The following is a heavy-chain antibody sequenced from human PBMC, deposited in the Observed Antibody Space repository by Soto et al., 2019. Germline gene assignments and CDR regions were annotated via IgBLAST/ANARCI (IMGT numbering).Heavy chain of an antibody. D-gene: IGHD1-26*01. V-gene: IGHV1-69*12. CDR1: GGTVSSYA. J-gene: IGHJ6*02. Sequence: QVQLVQSGAEVKKPGSSVKVSCKASGGTVSSYAITWVRQAPGQGLEWMGGIIPIFGTANYAQKFQGRVTITAEESTSPAYEELSSLRSEDTAVYYCAPESHPGGSGSYRYYYYYGMDVWGQGTTVTVSS. CDR2: IIPIFGTA. CDR3: APESHPGGSGSYRYYYYYGMDV.